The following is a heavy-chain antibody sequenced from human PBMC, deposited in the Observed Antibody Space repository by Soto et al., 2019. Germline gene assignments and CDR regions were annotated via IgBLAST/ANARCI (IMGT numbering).Heavy chain of an antibody. J-gene: IGHJ6*02. V-gene: IGHV3-33*06. CDR1: GFTFSSYG. D-gene: IGHD2-8*01. Sequence: LRLSCVASGFTFSSYGMHWVRQAPGKGLEWVAVMSYDGSHEYYADSVKGRFTISRDNSKTILYLQMNSLRLEDTAVYYCAKGSVLRVVEAPLAILGGVDVWGQGAMVTVSS. CDR3: AKGSVLRVVEAPLAILGGVDV. CDR2: MSYDGSHE.